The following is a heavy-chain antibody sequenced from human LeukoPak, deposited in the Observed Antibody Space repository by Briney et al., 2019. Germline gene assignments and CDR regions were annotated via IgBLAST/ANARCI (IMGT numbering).Heavy chain of an antibody. J-gene: IGHJ4*02. CDR1: GFTFSTYG. CDR2: IRYDGSNK. Sequence: GGSLRLSCAASGFTFSTYGMHWVRQAPGKGLEWVAFIRYDGSNKYYADSVKGRFTISRDNSKNTLYLQMNSLRAEDTAVYYCAKAKYNWNDSALNYFDYWGQGTLVTVSS. V-gene: IGHV3-30*02. CDR3: AKAKYNWNDSALNYFDY. D-gene: IGHD1-1*01.